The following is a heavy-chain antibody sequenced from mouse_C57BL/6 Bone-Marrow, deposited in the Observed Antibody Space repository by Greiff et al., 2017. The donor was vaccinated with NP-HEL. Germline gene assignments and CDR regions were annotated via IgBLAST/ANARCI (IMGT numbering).Heavy chain of an antibody. Sequence: EVQLVESGGGLVKPGGSLKLSCAASGFTFSSYAMSWVRQTPEKRLEWVATISDGGSYTYYPDNVKGRFTISRDNAKNNLYLQMSHLKSEDTAMYYCARDLNYYGSTYAMDYWGQGTSVTVSS. CDR1: GFTFSSYA. CDR3: ARDLNYYGSTYAMDY. J-gene: IGHJ4*01. CDR2: ISDGGSYT. V-gene: IGHV5-4*01. D-gene: IGHD1-1*01.